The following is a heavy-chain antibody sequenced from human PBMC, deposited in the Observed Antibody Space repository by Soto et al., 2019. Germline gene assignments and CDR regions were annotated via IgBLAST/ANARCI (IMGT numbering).Heavy chain of an antibody. CDR1: GFIFTNYW. J-gene: IGHJ4*02. Sequence: EVQVEDSGGGLVQPGGSLRLSCVASGFIFTNYWMSWVRQAPGKGLEWVASIKHDGNEKYYVDPVKGRFTISRDNGKNSVYLQMNSLRAEDTAVYSCARVRYYDRNFDYWGQGTLVTVSS. V-gene: IGHV3-7*05. CDR2: IKHDGNEK. CDR3: ARVRYYDRNFDY. D-gene: IGHD3-16*01.